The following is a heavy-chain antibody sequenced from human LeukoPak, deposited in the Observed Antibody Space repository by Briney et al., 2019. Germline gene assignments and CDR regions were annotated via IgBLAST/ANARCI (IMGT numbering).Heavy chain of an antibody. CDR2: IQNSDT. J-gene: IGHJ5*02. CDR1: GASISSGSHH. V-gene: IGHV4-61*02. CDR3: ARRTDSGSYNWFDH. Sequence: SQTLSLSCTVSGASISSGSHHWSWIRQPAGKGLEWIGRIQNSDTNYNPSLKSRVIISVDTSKKQFSLKLSSVTAADTAVYYCARRTDSGSYNWFDHWGQGTLVTVSS. D-gene: IGHD1-26*01.